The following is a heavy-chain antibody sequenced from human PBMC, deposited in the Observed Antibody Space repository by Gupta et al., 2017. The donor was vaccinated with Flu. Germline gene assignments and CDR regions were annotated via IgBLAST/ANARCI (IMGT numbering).Heavy chain of an antibody. D-gene: IGHD3-22*01. V-gene: IGHV3-23*01. CDR3: AKDALVGYYYDSSGLDY. J-gene: IGHJ4*02. CDR1: GFTISRYA. Sequence: EVQLLESGGGLVQPGGSLRLSGAASGFTISRYAMTWVRQATGKGLEWVSTISGSGGSTYYADSVKGRFTISRDNSKNTLFLQMNSLSAEDTAVYYCAKDALVGYYYDSSGLDYWGQGTLVTVSS. CDR2: ISGSGGST.